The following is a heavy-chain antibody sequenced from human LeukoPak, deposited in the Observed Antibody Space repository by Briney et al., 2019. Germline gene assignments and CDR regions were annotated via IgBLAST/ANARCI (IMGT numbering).Heavy chain of an antibody. D-gene: IGHD2-2*01. Sequence: PGGSLRLSCAASGFTFSSYWMSWVRQAPGKGLEWVGNIKQDGSEKYYVDSVKGRFTISRDNAKNSLYLQMKSLRAEDTAAYYCARDRKDIVVVPAAYYFDYWGQGTLVTVSS. V-gene: IGHV3-7*01. CDR2: IKQDGSEK. J-gene: IGHJ4*02. CDR1: GFTFSSYW. CDR3: ARDRKDIVVVPAAYYFDY.